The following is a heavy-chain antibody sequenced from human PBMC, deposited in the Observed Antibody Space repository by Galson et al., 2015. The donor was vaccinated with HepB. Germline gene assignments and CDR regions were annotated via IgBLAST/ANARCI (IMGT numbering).Heavy chain of an antibody. CDR1: GFTFRSYS. V-gene: IGHV3-21*06. CDR2: IDSKGEYR. J-gene: IGHJ2*01. D-gene: IGHD3-3*01. CDR3: AREDIRFLEWLGYYSDL. Sequence: SLRFSCAGSGFTFRSYSINWVRQTPGKGLEWVSSIDSKGEYRNYADSVKGRFTISRDNAKNSVYLQMNSLRAEDTALYYCAREDIRFLEWLGYYSDLWGRGTLVTVSS.